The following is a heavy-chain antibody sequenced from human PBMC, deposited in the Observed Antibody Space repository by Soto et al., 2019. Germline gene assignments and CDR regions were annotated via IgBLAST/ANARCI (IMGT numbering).Heavy chain of an antibody. CDR2: ISAYNGNT. D-gene: IGHD2-8*01. CDR3: ARDRIVLMVYPPAADAFDI. J-gene: IGHJ3*02. Sequence: ASVKVSCKASGYTFTSYGISWVRQAPGQGLEWMGWISAYNGNTNYAQRLQGRVTMTTDTSTSTAYMEQRSLRSDDTAVNYCARDRIVLMVYPPAADAFDIWGQGTMVTVS. CDR1: GYTFTSYG. V-gene: IGHV1-18*01.